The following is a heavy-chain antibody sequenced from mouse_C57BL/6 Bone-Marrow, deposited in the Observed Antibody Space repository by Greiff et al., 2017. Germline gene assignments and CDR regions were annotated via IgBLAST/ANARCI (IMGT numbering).Heavy chain of an antibody. Sequence: QVQLQQPGAELVKPGASVKMSCKASGYTFTSYWITWVKQRPGQGLEWIGDIYPGSGSTNDNEKFKSKATLTVDTSSSTAYMQLSSLTAEDSAVYNCAKFTTVVAGDFDVWGTGTTVTVSS. D-gene: IGHD1-1*01. J-gene: IGHJ1*03. CDR1: GYTFTSYW. CDR2: IYPGSGST. V-gene: IGHV1-55*01. CDR3: AKFTTVVAGDFDV.